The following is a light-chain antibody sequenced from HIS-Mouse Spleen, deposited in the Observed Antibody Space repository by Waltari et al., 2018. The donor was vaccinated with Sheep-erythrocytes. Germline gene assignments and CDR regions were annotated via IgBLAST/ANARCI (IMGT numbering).Light chain of an antibody. CDR3: QSADSSGTWV. V-gene: IGLV3-25*03. Sequence: SYELTQPPSVSVSPGQTARITCSGDALPQQYAYWYQQKPGQAPVLVIYKDSERPSGIPGRFSGSSSGTTVTLTISGVQAEDEADYYCQSADSSGTWVFGGGTKLTVL. CDR2: KDS. CDR1: ALPQQY. J-gene: IGLJ3*02.